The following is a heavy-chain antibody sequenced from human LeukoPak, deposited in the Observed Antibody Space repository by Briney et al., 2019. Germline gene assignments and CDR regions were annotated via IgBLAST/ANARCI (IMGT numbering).Heavy chain of an antibody. CDR1: GFTFSDYY. CDR3: AKTTDNYYYYYMDV. CDR2: ISSRGSTI. Sequence: GGSLRLSCAASGFTFSDYYMSWIRQAPGKGLEWVSYISSRGSTIYYADSVKGRFTISRDNAKNSLYLQMNSLRAEDTAVYYCAKTTDNYYYYYMDVWGKGTTVTVSS. V-gene: IGHV3-11*04. J-gene: IGHJ6*03. D-gene: IGHD4-17*01.